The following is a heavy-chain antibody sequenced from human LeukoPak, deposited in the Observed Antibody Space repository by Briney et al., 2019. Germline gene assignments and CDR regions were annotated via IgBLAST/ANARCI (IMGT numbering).Heavy chain of an antibody. Sequence: ASVKVSCKASGYTFTGYYMHWVRQAPGQGLEWMGWINPNSGGTNYAQKFQGRVTMTRDTSISTAYMELSRLRSDDTAVYYCARAGLVYDFWSGYFRDFFCFDYWGQGTLVTVSS. CDR3: ARAGLVYDFWSGYFRDFFCFDY. CDR1: GYTFTGYY. CDR2: INPNSGGT. D-gene: IGHD3-3*01. V-gene: IGHV1-2*02. J-gene: IGHJ4*02.